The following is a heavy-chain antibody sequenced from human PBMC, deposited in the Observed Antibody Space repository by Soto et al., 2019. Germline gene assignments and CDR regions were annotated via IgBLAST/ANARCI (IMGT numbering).Heavy chain of an antibody. J-gene: IGHJ4*02. CDR2: IKSKTDGGTT. V-gene: IGHV3-15*01. Sequence: GGSLRLSCAASGFTFSNAWMSWVRQAPGKGLEWVGRIKSKTDGGTTDYAAPVKGRFTISRDDSKNTLYLQMNSLKTEDTAVYYCMATGAGDGIDYWGQGTLVTVSS. D-gene: IGHD5-12*01. CDR1: GFTFSNAW. CDR3: MATGAGDGIDY.